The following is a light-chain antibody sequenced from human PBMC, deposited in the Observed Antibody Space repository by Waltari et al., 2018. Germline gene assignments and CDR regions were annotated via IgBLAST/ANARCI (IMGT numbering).Light chain of an antibody. CDR1: QGISSY. CDR2: AAS. Sequence: AIRMTQSPSPLSASTGDRVTITCRASQGISSYLAWYQQKPGKAPKLLIYAASTLQSGVPSRFSGSGSGTDFTLTISCLQSEDFATYYCQQYYSYPPEYTFGQGTKLEIK. J-gene: IGKJ2*01. V-gene: IGKV1-8*01. CDR3: QQYYSYPPEYT.